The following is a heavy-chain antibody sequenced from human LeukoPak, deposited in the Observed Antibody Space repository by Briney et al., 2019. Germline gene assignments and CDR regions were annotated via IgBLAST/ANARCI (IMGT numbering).Heavy chain of an antibody. J-gene: IGHJ4*02. CDR3: ARSTDTTGTTYLGH. D-gene: IGHD1-1*01. CDR2: LSSSGST. V-gene: IGHV4-61*01. Sequence: RPSETLSLTCTVSGGSVSSDNYYWNWIRQPPGKGLEWIGYLSSSGSTNYNPSLKGRVTISVDTSKNQFSLKLSSVTAADTAVYYCARSTDTTGTTYLGHWGQGILVTVSS. CDR1: GGSVSSDNYY.